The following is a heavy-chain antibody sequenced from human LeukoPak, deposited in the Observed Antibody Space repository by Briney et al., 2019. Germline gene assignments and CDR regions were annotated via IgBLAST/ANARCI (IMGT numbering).Heavy chain of an antibody. Sequence: SETLSLTCAVYGGSFSGYYWSWIRQPPGKGLEWIGEINHSGSTNYNPSLKSRVTISVDTSKNQFSLKLSSVTAADTAVYYCAKDQLIVVVINPFDYWGQGTLVTVSS. CDR3: AKDQLIVVVINPFDY. CDR2: INHSGST. V-gene: IGHV4-34*01. J-gene: IGHJ4*02. D-gene: IGHD3-22*01. CDR1: GGSFSGYY.